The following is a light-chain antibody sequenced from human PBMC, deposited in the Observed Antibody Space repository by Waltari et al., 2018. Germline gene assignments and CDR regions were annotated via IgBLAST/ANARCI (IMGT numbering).Light chain of an antibody. Sequence: IMLTQSPGTLSLSPGERATLSCRASQSISRYLACSQQKPGQAPRLLIYGASTRATGIPDRFSGSGSGTDFSLTISGLGPEDSAVYYCQHHFRLPATFGQGTKVEIK. CDR1: QSISRY. J-gene: IGKJ1*01. CDR3: QHHFRLPAT. V-gene: IGKV3-20*01. CDR2: GAS.